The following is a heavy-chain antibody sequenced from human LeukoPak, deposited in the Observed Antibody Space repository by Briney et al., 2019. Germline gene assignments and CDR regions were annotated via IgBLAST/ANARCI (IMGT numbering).Heavy chain of an antibody. CDR2: IKPDGSEK. CDR1: GFTFSNYW. Sequence: GGSLRLSCAASGFTFSNYWMSWVRQAPGKGLEWVANIKPDGSEKDYADSVKGRFTISRDNSKNTLYLQMNSLRAEDTAVYYCARGAGYSYGLNYYYGMDVWGQGTTVTVSS. CDR3: ARGAGYSYGLNYYYGMDV. V-gene: IGHV3-7*02. J-gene: IGHJ6*02. D-gene: IGHD5-18*01.